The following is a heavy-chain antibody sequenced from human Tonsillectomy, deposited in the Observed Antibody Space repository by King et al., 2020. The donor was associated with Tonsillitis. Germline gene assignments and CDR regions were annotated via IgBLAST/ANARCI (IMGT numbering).Heavy chain of an antibody. J-gene: IGHJ4*02. CDR1: RNTFSSYY. V-gene: IGHV1-46*01. CDR3: ARSSGSGTYGYSFDY. D-gene: IGHD3-10*01. CDR2: INPSGDNT. Sequence: QLVQSGPEVKTPGASVKVSCKPSRNTFSSYYMHWVRQAPGQGLEWMGIINPSGDNTNYAQKFQGRVTITRETSTSTVYMELSSLRSEETAVYYCARSSGSGTYGYSFDYWGQGTLVTVSS.